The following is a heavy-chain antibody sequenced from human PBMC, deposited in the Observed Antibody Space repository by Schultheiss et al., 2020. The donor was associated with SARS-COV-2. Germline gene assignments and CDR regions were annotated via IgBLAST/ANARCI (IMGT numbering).Heavy chain of an antibody. CDR3: TRHVYTNNPDNWFDP. V-gene: IGHV4-4*02. Sequence: SETLSLTCTVSGGSISSSNWWSWVRQPPGKGLEWIGEIYHSGSTNYNPSLKSRVTISVDKSKNQFSLKLSSVTAADTAVYYCTRHVYTNNPDNWFDPWGQGTLVTVSS. CDR1: GGSISSSNW. J-gene: IGHJ5*02. D-gene: IGHD1/OR15-1a*01. CDR2: IYHSGST.